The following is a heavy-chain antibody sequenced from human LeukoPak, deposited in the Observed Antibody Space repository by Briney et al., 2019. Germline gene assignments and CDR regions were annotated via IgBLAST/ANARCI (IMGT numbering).Heavy chain of an antibody. V-gene: IGHV3-74*01. D-gene: IGHD3-9*01. J-gene: IGHJ4*02. CDR2: ISNDGSYI. Sequence: GGSLRLSCAASGFIFSSWWMLWFRRPPGKGLESVAHISNDGSYIVYADSVRGRFTISRDNAENTLYLQMHSLRPEDMGVYYCVTFGFDWSSSYWGQGAQVTVSS. CDR1: GFIFSSWW. CDR3: VTFGFDWSSSY.